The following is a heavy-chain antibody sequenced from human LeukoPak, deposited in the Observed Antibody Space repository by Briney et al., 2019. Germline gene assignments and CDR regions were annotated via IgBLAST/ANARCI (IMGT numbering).Heavy chain of an antibody. J-gene: IGHJ4*02. CDR3: AGGRRSGSYHHFDY. V-gene: IGHV4-34*01. CDR2: INHSGST. Sequence: NPSETLSLTCAVYGGSFSGYYWSWIRQPPGKGLEGIGDINHSGSTNYNPSLKSRVTISVDTSKNQFSLKLSSVTAADTAVYYCAGGRRSGSYHHFDYWGQGTLVTVSS. D-gene: IGHD1-26*01. CDR1: GGSFSGYY.